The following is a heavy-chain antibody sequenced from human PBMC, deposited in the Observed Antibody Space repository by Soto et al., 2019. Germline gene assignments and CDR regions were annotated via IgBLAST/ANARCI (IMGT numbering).Heavy chain of an antibody. CDR2: ISSISSTI. Sequence: GGSLRLSCAASGFTFSRYSMNWVRQAPGKGLEWVSYISSISSTIYYADSVKGRFTISRDNAKNSLYLQMNSLRAEDTAVYYCARFPPFGVVPGFDYWGQGTLVTVSS. V-gene: IGHV3-48*01. CDR3: ARFPPFGVVPGFDY. J-gene: IGHJ4*02. D-gene: IGHD3-3*01. CDR1: GFTFSRYS.